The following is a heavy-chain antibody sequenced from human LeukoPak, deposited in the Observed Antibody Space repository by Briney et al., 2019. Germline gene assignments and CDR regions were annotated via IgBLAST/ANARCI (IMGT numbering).Heavy chain of an antibody. Sequence: PGRSLRLSCAASGFTFSSYAMHWVRQAPGKGLEWVAFIRYDGSNKYYADSVKGRFTISRDNSKNTLYLQMNSLRAEDTAVYYCAKDGRSGDYFDYWGQGTLVTVSS. CDR2: IRYDGSNK. CDR1: GFTFSSYA. V-gene: IGHV3-30*02. J-gene: IGHJ4*02. CDR3: AKDGRSGDYFDY. D-gene: IGHD1-26*01.